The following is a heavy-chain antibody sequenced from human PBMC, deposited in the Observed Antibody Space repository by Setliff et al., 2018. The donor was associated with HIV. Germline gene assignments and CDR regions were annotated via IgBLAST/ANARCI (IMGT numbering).Heavy chain of an antibody. V-gene: IGHV4-31*03. Sequence: SETLSLTCHVSGGSISNGGYYWSWIRQHPGTGLEWIAYIYFSGSTYYNPALKSRVTVSLDMSKNQFSLRLSSVTAADTAVYYCAALTTGYYFDYWGQGTLVTVSS. CDR1: GGSISNGGYY. D-gene: IGHD4-17*01. CDR3: AALTTGYYFDY. CDR2: IYFSGST. J-gene: IGHJ4*01.